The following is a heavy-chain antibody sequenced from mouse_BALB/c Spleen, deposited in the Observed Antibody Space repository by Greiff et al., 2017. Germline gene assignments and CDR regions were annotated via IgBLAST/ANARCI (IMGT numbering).Heavy chain of an antibody. CDR1: GFAFSSYD. J-gene: IGHJ4*01. V-gene: IGHV5-12-1*01. Sequence: EVKLMESGGGLVKPGGSLKLSCAASGFAFSSYDMSWVRQTPEKRLEWVAYISSGGGSTYYPDTVKGRFTISRDNAKNTLYLQMSSLKSEDTAMYYCARQGDYGNPYYYAMDYWGQGTSVTVSS. D-gene: IGHD2-1*01. CDR2: ISSGGGST. CDR3: ARQGDYGNPYYYAMDY.